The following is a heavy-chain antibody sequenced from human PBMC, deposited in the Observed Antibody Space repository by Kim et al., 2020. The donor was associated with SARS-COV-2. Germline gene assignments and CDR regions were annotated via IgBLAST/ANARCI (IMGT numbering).Heavy chain of an antibody. D-gene: IGHD3-16*01. Sequence: AASVKGRFTIPRDNAKNPLYLQMNSLRAEDTAVYYCAREYVAGLASIDPWGQGTLVTVSS. V-gene: IGHV3-11*05. J-gene: IGHJ5*02. CDR3: AREYVAGLASIDP.